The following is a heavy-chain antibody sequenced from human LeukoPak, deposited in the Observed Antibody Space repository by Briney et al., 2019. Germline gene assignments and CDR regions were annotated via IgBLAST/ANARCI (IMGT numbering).Heavy chain of an antibody. CDR2: ISVYNGKP. V-gene: IGHV1-18*01. D-gene: IGHD1-14*01. Sequence: GASVKVSCKASGYTFRSHGISWVRQAPGQGLEWMGWISVYNGKPKYAQRLQGRVTMTTDTSTSTAYMELRSLRSDDTAVYYCARQGTGNWFDPWGQGTLVTVSS. CDR1: GYTFRSHG. J-gene: IGHJ5*02. CDR3: ARQGTGNWFDP.